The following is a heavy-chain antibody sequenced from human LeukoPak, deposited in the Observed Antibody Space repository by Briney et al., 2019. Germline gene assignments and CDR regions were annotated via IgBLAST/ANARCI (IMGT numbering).Heavy chain of an antibody. CDR1: GYSISSGYY. CDR2: IYHSGST. D-gene: IGHD2-2*02. CDR3: ASSHGYCSSTSCYTGAFDI. V-gene: IGHV4-38-2*01. Sequence: SETLSLTCAVPGYSISSGYYWGWIRQPPGKGLEWIGSIYHSGSTYYNPSLKSRVTISVDTSKNQFSLKLSSVTAADTAVYYCASSHGYCSSTSCYTGAFDIWGQGTMVTVSS. J-gene: IGHJ3*02.